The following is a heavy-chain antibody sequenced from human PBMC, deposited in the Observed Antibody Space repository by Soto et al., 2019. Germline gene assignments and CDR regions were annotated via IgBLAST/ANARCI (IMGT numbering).Heavy chain of an antibody. CDR2: INHSGST. CDR1: GWSFCGYY. CDR3: ASSLGLYDFWSGSYMDV. V-gene: IGHV4-34*01. Sequence: PAETLSITCAVCGWSFCGYYWSWIRQPPGKGLEWIGEINHSGSTNYNPSLKSRVTISVDTSKNQFSLKLSSVTAADTAVYYCASSLGLYDFWSGSYMDVWGKGTTVTVSS. D-gene: IGHD3-3*01. J-gene: IGHJ6*03.